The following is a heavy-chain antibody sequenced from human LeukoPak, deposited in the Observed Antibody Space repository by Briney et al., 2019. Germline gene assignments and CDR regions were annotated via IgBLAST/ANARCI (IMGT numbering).Heavy chain of an antibody. V-gene: IGHV1-69*01. D-gene: IGHD3-3*01. CDR1: GGTFRSYA. Sequence: SSVKVSCKASGGTFRSYAISWVRQAPGQGLEWMGGIIPIFGTANYAQKFQGRVTITADESTSTAYMELSSLRSEDTAVYYCARDRDFWSGQTNDAFDIWGQGTMVTVSS. CDR3: ARDRDFWSGQTNDAFDI. CDR2: IIPIFGTA. J-gene: IGHJ3*02.